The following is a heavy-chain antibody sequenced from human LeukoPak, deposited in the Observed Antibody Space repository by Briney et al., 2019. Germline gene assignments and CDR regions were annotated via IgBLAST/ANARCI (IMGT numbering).Heavy chain of an antibody. V-gene: IGHV3-7*01. J-gene: IGHJ4*02. D-gene: IGHD3-9*01. CDR3: ARFLDYNVLTGYSEPLGFDY. CDR2: IKEDGSVT. Sequence: GGSLRLSCAASGFIFSKYWMTWVRQAPGKGLEWVANIKEDGSVTYYLDSVKGRFTVSRDNAKNSVSLQMNNLRAGDTAIYYCARFLDYNVLTGYSEPLGFDYWGQGTLVTVSS. CDR1: GFIFSKYW.